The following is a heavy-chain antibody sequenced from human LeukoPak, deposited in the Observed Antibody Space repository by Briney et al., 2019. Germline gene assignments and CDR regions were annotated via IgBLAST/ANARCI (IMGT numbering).Heavy chain of an antibody. CDR2: IYYSGST. V-gene: IGHV4-39*01. Sequence: SETLSLTCTVSGGSISSRSYYWGWVRQPPGNGLEWIGSIYYSGSTYYNSSLKSRVTISVDTSKNQFSLKLGSVTAADTAIYYCLRQDYYGSGSLSDYWGQGTLVTVSS. CDR1: GGSISSRSYY. D-gene: IGHD3-10*01. J-gene: IGHJ4*02. CDR3: LRQDYYGSGSLSDY.